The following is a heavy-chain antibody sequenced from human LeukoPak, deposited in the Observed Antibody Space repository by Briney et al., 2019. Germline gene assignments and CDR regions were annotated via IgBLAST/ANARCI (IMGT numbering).Heavy chain of an antibody. V-gene: IGHV3-23*01. CDR1: GFTFSSYA. CDR2: ISGSGGST. D-gene: IGHD6-19*01. CDR3: AKGSSGWPGRYYFDY. J-gene: IGHJ4*02. Sequence: LPGGSLRLSCAASGFTFSSYAMSWVRQAPGKGLEWVSAISGSGGSTYYADSVKGRFTISRDNSKNTLYLQMNSLRAEDTAVYYCAKGSSGWPGRYYFDYWGQGTLVTVSS.